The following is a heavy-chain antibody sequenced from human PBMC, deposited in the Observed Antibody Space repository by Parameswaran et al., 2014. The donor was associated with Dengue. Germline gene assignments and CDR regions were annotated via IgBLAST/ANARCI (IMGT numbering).Heavy chain of an antibody. CDR1: GGSISSGDYY. V-gene: IGHV4-30-4*01. J-gene: IGHJ4*02. CDR2: IYYSGST. D-gene: IGHD6-13*01. CDR3: ARGGEKSSSPLEDG. Sequence: ASETLSLTCTVSGGSISSGDYYWSWIRQPPGKGLEWIGYIYYSGSTYYNPSLKSRVTISVDTSKNQFSLKLSSVTAADTAVYYCARGGEKSSSPLEDGWGQGTLVTVSS.